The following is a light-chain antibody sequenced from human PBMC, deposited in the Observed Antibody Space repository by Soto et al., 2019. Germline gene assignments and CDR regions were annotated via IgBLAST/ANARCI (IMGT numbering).Light chain of an antibody. J-gene: IGLJ1*01. V-gene: IGLV1-40*01. CDR2: GNN. Sequence: QSVLTQPPSMSGAPGQRVTISCTGTSANIGAGYDVHWYQQLPGMAPKLLIYGNNKRLSGVPDRFSGSKSGTSASLAITGLQAEDEADYYCQSYDSTLSGLYVLGTGTKLTVL. CDR3: QSYDSTLSGLYV. CDR1: SANIGAGYD.